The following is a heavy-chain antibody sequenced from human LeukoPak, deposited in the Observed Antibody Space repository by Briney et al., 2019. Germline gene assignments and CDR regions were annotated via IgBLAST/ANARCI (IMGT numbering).Heavy chain of an antibody. J-gene: IGHJ4*02. CDR1: GFTFSSYG. Sequence: GGSLTLSCAASGFTFSSYGMHWVRQAPGKGLEWVAVISHDGSHKYYADSVKGRFTISRDYSKNTLFLQLNSLTTDDTAVYYCARDRGPYNWDDCSAGVNYWGQGTLVTVSS. V-gene: IGHV3-30*03. CDR3: ARDRGPYNWDDCSAGVNY. CDR2: ISHDGSHK. D-gene: IGHD1-1*01.